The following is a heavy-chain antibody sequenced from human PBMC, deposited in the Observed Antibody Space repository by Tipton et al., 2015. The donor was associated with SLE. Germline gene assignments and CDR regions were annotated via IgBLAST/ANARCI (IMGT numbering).Heavy chain of an antibody. J-gene: IGHJ6*02. Sequence: GLVKPSETLSLTCAVYGGSFSGYYWSWIRQPPGKGLEWIGEINHSGSTNYNPSLKSRVTISVDTSKNQFSLKLSSVTAADTAVYYCARGGWYYGSGGYYYYYGMDAWGQGTTVTVSS. CDR1: GGSFSGYY. D-gene: IGHD3-10*01. CDR2: INHSGST. V-gene: IGHV4-34*01. CDR3: ARGGWYYGSGGYYYYYGMDA.